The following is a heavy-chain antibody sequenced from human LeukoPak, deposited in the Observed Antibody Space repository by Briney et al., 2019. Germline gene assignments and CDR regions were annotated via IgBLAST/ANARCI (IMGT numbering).Heavy chain of an antibody. CDR2: NYYSGNY. V-gene: IGHV4-39*01. J-gene: IGHJ4*02. D-gene: IGHD3/OR15-3a*01. CDR3: ARPTGSGLFILP. Sequence: SETLSLTCAVSGVSISSSTYYWVWIRQPPGMGLVWIGSNYYSGNYYYNASLKSQVSISIDTSKNQYSLKLTSVTPADTAVYYYARPTGSGLFILPGGQGTLVTVSS. CDR1: GVSISSSTYY.